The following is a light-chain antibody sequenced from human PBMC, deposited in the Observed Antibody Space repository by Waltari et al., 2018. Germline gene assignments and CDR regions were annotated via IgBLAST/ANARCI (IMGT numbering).Light chain of an antibody. J-gene: IGLJ3*02. V-gene: IGLV3-21*04. CDR2: YVT. CDR1: NIETKS. Sequence: YVLTQPPSVSVAPGKTATLTCGGENIETKSVNWYQQKPGQAPVLFIFYVTDRPSGIPDRFSGSNSGNTATLTISWVEAGDEADYRCQVWDDTTNSGVFGGGTRLTVL. CDR3: QVWDDTTNSGV.